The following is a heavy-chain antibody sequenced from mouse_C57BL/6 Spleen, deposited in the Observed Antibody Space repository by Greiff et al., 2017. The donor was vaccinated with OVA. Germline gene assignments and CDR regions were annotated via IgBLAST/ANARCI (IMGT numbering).Heavy chain of an antibody. Sequence: EVQLQESGPELVKPGASVKISCKASGYSFTDYNMNWVKQSNGKSLEWIGVINPNYGTSSYNQKFKGKATLTVDQSSSTAYMQLNSLTSEDSAVYYCARKILYSPFAMDYWGQGTSVTVSS. D-gene: IGHD2-12*01. CDR3: ARKILYSPFAMDY. CDR2: INPNYGTS. J-gene: IGHJ4*01. V-gene: IGHV1-39*01. CDR1: GYSFTDYN.